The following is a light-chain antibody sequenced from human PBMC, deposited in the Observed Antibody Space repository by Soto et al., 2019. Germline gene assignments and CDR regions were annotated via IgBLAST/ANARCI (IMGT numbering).Light chain of an antibody. J-gene: IGKJ1*01. Sequence: DIQLTQSPSTLSASVGDRVTITCRASQSISSWLAWYQQKPGKAPKLLIYDVSSLESGVPSRFSGSGSGTEFTLTISSLQPDDFATYYCQQCNTFWTFGQGTKVEFK. V-gene: IGKV1-5*01. CDR1: QSISSW. CDR2: DVS. CDR3: QQCNTFWT.